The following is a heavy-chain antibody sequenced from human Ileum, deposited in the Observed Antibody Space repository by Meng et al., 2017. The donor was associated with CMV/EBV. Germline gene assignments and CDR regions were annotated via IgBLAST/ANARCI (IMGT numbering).Heavy chain of an antibody. CDR1: GYTRHNYD. CDR2: MNPDSGLK. CDR3: ARGPRSGWADF. J-gene: IGHJ4*02. D-gene: IGHD6-19*01. Sequence: TGGAYGYTRHNYDSKRVRLAAGQGLEGMGWMNPDSGLKVYAQRFQGRVIMTSNSVTGKVYMEVSSLTSEDTGVYYCARGPRSGWADFWGQGTLVTVSS. V-gene: IGHV1-8*01.